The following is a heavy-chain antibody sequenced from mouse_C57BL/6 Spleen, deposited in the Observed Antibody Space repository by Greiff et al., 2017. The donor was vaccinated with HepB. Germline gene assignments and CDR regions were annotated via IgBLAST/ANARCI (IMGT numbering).Heavy chain of an antibody. CDR3: ARLGPYYFDY. Sequence: VQLQQPGAELVMPGASVKLSCKASGYTFTSYWMHWVKQRPGQGLEWIGEIDPSDSYTNYNQKFKGKSTLTVDKSSSTAYMQLISLTSEDSAVYYCARLGPYYFDYWGQGTTLTVSS. V-gene: IGHV1-69*01. J-gene: IGHJ2*01. CDR1: GYTFTSYW. D-gene: IGHD4-1*01. CDR2: IDPSDSYT.